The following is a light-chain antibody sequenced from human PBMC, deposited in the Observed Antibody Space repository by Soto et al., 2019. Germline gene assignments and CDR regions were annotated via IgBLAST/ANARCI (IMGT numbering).Light chain of an antibody. Sequence: QSVLTQPHSASGTPGQRVTISCSGSNSNIGSNTVNWYQQLPGTAPRLLIFSNNQRPSGVPDRFSGSTSGTSASLAISGLQSEDEADYYCAAWDDSLNGVVFGGGTKLTVL. CDR3: AAWDDSLNGVV. V-gene: IGLV1-44*01. CDR1: NSNIGSNT. CDR2: SNN. J-gene: IGLJ2*01.